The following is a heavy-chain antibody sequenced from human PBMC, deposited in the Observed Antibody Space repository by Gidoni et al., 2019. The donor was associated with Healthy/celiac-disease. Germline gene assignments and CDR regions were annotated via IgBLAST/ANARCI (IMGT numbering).Heavy chain of an antibody. J-gene: IGHJ4*02. CDR1: GGSISTYY. D-gene: IGHD3-10*01. CDR3: ARGGVYGSGSYLNPFDY. V-gene: IGHV4-4*07. CDR2: IYTSGST. Sequence: QVQLQESGPGLVKPSETLSLTCTVSGGSISTYYWSWIRQPAGKGLEWIGHIYTSGSTNYNTYLKSRVTMSVDTSKNQFSLKLTSVTAADTAVYYCARGGVYGSGSYLNPFDYWGQGTLVTVSS.